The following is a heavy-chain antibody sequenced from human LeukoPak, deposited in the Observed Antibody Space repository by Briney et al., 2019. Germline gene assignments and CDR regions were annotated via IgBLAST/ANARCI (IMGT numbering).Heavy chain of an antibody. CDR3: ARDRCSSTGCRNLLWY. Sequence: ASVKVSCKASGYTFTGYYMHWVRQAPGQGLEWMGWINPNSGGTNYAQKFQGRVTMTRGASISTAYMELSRLRSDDTAVHYCARDRCSSTGCRNLLWYWGQGTLVTVSS. CDR1: GYTFTGYY. CDR2: INPNSGGT. V-gene: IGHV1-2*02. J-gene: IGHJ4*02. D-gene: IGHD2-2*01.